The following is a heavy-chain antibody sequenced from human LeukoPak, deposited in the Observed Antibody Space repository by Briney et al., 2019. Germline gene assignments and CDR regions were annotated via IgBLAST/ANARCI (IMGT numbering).Heavy chain of an antibody. D-gene: IGHD2-8*02. Sequence: ASVTVSCKASGYTFTGHYMHWVRQAPGQGPEWLGWINPNSGGTIYAQNFQGRVTMTRDTSISTAYMELSSLRSEDTAVYHCVREESGGYFDYWGQGTLVTVSS. V-gene: IGHV1-2*02. CDR3: VREESGGYFDY. CDR2: INPNSGGT. J-gene: IGHJ4*02. CDR1: GYTFTGHY.